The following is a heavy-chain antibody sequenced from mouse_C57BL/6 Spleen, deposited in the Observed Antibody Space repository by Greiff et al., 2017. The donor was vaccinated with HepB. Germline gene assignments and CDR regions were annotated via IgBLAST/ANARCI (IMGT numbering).Heavy chain of an antibody. Sequence: EVNVVESGGGLVKPGGSLKLSCAASGFTFSSYAMSWVRQTPEKRLEWVATISDGGSYTYYPDNVKGRFTISRDNAKNNLYLQMSHLKSEDTAMYYCARGITTVVAPAMDYWGQGTSVTVSS. D-gene: IGHD1-1*01. J-gene: IGHJ4*01. CDR3: ARGITTVVAPAMDY. V-gene: IGHV5-4*03. CDR2: ISDGGSYT. CDR1: GFTFSSYA.